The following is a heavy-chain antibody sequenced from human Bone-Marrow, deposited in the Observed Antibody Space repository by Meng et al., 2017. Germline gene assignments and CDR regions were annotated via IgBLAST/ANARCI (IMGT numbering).Heavy chain of an antibody. J-gene: IGHJ4*02. CDR1: GFTFSSYS. Sequence: GGSLRLSCAASGFTFSSYSMNWVRQAPGKGLEWVSSISSSSSYIYYADSVKGRSTISRDNAKNSLYLQMNSLRAEDTAVYYCARDFVGYSYFDYWGQGTRVTVSS. CDR2: ISSSSSYI. V-gene: IGHV3-21*01. D-gene: IGHD5-18*01. CDR3: ARDFVGYSYFDY.